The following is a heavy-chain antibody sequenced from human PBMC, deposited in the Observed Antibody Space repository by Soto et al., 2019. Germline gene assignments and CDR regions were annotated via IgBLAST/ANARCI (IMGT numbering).Heavy chain of an antibody. CDR3: AKDLAYCGGDCPNYYYYGMDF. D-gene: IGHD2-21*02. J-gene: IGHJ6*02. Sequence: GGSLRLSCAASGFTFSSYAMSWVRQAPGKGLEWVSAISGSGGSTYYADSVKGRFTISRDNAKNTLYLQMNSLRAEDTAVYYCAKDLAYCGGDCPNYYYYGMDFWGQGTTVTVSS. V-gene: IGHV3-23*01. CDR2: ISGSGGST. CDR1: GFTFSSYA.